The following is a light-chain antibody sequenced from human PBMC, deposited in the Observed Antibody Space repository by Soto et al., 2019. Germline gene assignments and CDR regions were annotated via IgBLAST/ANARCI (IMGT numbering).Light chain of an antibody. V-gene: IGKV1-9*01. J-gene: IGKJ5*01. CDR3: QQYNNWPPIT. Sequence: IQLTQSPSSLSASVGYRFTITCRASQGISNYLGWYQQKPGKAPKLLIYAASTLQTGVPSRFSGGGSGTDFTLTITSLQSEDFAVYYCQQYNNWPPITFGQGTRLEIK. CDR2: AAS. CDR1: QGISNY.